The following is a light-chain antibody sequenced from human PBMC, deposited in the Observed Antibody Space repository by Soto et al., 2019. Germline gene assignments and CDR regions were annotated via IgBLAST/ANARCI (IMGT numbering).Light chain of an antibody. CDR2: DAS. J-gene: IGKJ1*01. CDR1: QRISSW. CDR3: QQYNSYSSWT. V-gene: IGKV1-5*01. Sequence: DIQMTQSPSTLSASVGDRVTITCRASQRISSWLAWYQQKPGKAPKLLIYDASSLESGVPSRFSGSGSGTEFTLTISSLQPDDFATYYCQQYNSYSSWTFGQGTKVVIK.